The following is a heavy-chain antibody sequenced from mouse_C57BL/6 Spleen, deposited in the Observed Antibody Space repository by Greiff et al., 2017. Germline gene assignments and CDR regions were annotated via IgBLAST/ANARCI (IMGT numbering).Heavy chain of an antibody. V-gene: IGHV5-4*03. CDR1: GFTFSSYA. D-gene: IGHD2-4*01. CDR2: ISDGGSYT. J-gene: IGHJ3*01. CDR3: ARSYDYFFAY. Sequence: DVKLVESGGGLVKPGGSLKLSCAASGFTFSSYAMSWVRQTPEKRLEWVATISDGGSYTYYPDNVKGRFTISRDNAKNNLYRQMSHLKSEDTAMYYCARSYDYFFAYWGQGTLVTVSA.